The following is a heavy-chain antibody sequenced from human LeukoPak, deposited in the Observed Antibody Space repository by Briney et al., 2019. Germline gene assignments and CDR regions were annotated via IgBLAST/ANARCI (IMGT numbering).Heavy chain of an antibody. V-gene: IGHV2-5*01. J-gene: IGHJ3*02. CDR1: GFSLSTSGVG. CDR2: IYWNDDK. CDR3: AHSGTATTPHDSIDS. D-gene: IGHD4-17*01. Sequence: ESGPTLVNPTQTLTLTCTFFGFSLSTSGVGVGWVRQPPGKALEWLAFIYWNDDKRYSPSLKSRLTITKDTSKNQAVLTMTNMDPVDTATYYCAHSGTATTPHDSIDSWGQGTMVTVFS.